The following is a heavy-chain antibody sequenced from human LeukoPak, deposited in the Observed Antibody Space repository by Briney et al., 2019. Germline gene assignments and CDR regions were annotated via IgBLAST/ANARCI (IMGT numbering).Heavy chain of an antibody. V-gene: IGHV3-23*01. CDR2: ISGSGDST. Sequence: PGGSLRLSCVASGFTLRSYVMNWVRQTPGKGLEWVSSISGSGDSTFYADSVKGRFTISRDNTKNTLYLQMNSLRAEDTAVYYCAKDRHAPGRYCSSTSCFPFDSWGQGTLVTVSS. CDR3: AKDRHAPGRYCSSTSCFPFDS. J-gene: IGHJ5*01. D-gene: IGHD2-2*01. CDR1: GFTLRSYV.